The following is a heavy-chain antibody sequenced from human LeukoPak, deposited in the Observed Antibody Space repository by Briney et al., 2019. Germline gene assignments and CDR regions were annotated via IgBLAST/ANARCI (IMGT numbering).Heavy chain of an antibody. CDR2: ISYDGSNK. CDR1: GFTFSSYG. Sequence: GGSLRLSCAASGFTFSSYGMHWVRQAPGKGLEWVAVISYDGSNKYYADSVKGRFTISRDNSKNTLYMQMNSLRAEDTAVYYCAKSRYSSSWYSRWGQGTLVTVS. J-gene: IGHJ4*02. V-gene: IGHV3-30*18. D-gene: IGHD6-13*01. CDR3: AKSRYSSSWYSR.